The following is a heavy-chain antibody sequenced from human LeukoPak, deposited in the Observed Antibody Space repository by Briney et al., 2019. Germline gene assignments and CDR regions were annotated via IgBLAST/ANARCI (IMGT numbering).Heavy chain of an antibody. CDR3: ARGFGAVNRGPSFDY. D-gene: IGHD3-16*01. CDR2: IHYSGST. Sequence: PSETLSLTCTVSGDSMRSYYWSWIRQPPGKGLDWIGSIHYSGSTNYNPSLKSRVTISLDTSKNQFSLKLSSLTAADTAVYFCARGFGAVNRGPSFDYWGRGTLVTVSS. V-gene: IGHV4-59*01. CDR1: GDSMRSYY. J-gene: IGHJ4*02.